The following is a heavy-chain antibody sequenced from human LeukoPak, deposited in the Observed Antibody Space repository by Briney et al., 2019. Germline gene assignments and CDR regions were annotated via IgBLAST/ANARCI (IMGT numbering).Heavy chain of an antibody. CDR3: AIGSSWGFFQH. CDR1: GGSISSGDYY. J-gene: IGHJ1*01. CDR2: IYYSGST. D-gene: IGHD6-13*01. V-gene: IGHV4-30-4*01. Sequence: PSETLSLTCTVSGGSISSGDYYWSWIRQPPGKGLEWIGYIYYSGSTFYNPSLKSRVTISADTSKNQFSLKLSSVTAADTAVYYSAIGSSWGFFQHWGQGTLVTVSS.